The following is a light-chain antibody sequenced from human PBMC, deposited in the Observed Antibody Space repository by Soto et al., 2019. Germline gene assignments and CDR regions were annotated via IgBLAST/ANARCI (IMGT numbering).Light chain of an antibody. J-gene: IGKJ2*01. Sequence: EIVLTQSPGTMSLSPGERATLSCRASQSVSSSYLDWYQQKPGQAPRLLIYGASSRATGIPDRFSGSGSGTDFTLTISRLEPEGVAVYYCQQYGSSPLYTFGQGTKLEIK. V-gene: IGKV3-20*01. CDR1: QSVSSSY. CDR2: GAS. CDR3: QQYGSSPLYT.